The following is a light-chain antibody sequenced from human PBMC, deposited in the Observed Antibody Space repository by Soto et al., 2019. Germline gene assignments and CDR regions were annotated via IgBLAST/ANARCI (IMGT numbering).Light chain of an antibody. J-gene: IGLJ2*01. CDR1: SSNIGTNT. CDR3: AAWDVSLVV. V-gene: IGLV1-44*01. Sequence: QSVLTQPPSASGTPGQRVTISCSGSSSNIGTNTVIWYQQLPGAAPKLLIYSDNQRPSGVPDPFSGSKSGTSASLAISGLQSEDEADYYCAAWDVSLVVFGGGTKLTVL. CDR2: SDN.